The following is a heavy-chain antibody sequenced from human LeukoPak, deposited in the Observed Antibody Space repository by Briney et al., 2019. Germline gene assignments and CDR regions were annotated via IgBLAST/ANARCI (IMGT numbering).Heavy chain of an antibody. CDR3: TTVMVRGVIGN. J-gene: IGHJ4*02. CDR2: ISSSSSTI. Sequence: GGSLRLSCAASGFTFSSYSMNWVRQAPGKGLVWVSYISSSSSTIYYADSVKGRFTISRDNAKNSLYLQMNSLRAEDTAVYYCTTVMVRGVIGNWGQGTLVTVSS. CDR1: GFTFSSYS. D-gene: IGHD3-10*01. V-gene: IGHV3-48*04.